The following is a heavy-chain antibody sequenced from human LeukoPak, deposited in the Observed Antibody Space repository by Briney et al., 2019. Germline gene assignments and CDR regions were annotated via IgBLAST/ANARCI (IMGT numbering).Heavy chain of an antibody. Sequence: GGSLRLSRVASGFSLSNYMMSWVRQAPGKGLEWVSWISESPAKTDYADSVKGRFTISRDISKNTLFLEMTSLSADDTAVYYCAKGVALNTAMEVWGQGTTVTVSS. V-gene: IGHV3-23*01. J-gene: IGHJ6*02. CDR3: AKGVALNTAMEV. CDR2: ISESPAKT. CDR1: GFSLSNYM. D-gene: IGHD1/OR15-1a*01.